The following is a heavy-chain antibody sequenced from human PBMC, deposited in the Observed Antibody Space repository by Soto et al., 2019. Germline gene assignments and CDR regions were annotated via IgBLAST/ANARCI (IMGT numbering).Heavy chain of an antibody. CDR1: GGTFSSYT. CDR3: ARDQEGAYDYGDYSTSTRFDY. D-gene: IGHD4-17*01. J-gene: IGHJ4*02. Sequence: SVKVSCKASGGTFSSYTISWVRQAPGQGLEWMGRIIPILGIANYAQKFQGRVTITADKSTSTAYMELSSLRSEDTAVYYCARDQEGAYDYGDYSTSTRFDYWGQGTLVTVSS. CDR2: IIPILGIA. V-gene: IGHV1-69*04.